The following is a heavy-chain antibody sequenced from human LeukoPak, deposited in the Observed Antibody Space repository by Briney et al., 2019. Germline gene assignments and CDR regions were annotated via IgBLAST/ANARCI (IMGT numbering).Heavy chain of an antibody. J-gene: IGHJ4*02. CDR2: INHSGST. CDR1: GDSISSSSSY. D-gene: IGHD2-2*01. CDR3: ARGQPDLDY. V-gene: IGHV4-39*07. Sequence: SETLSLTCSVSGDSISSSSSYWGWIRQPPGKGLEWIGEINHSGSTNYNPSLKSRVTISVDTSKNQFSLKLSSVTAADTAVYYCARGQPDLDYWGQGTLVTVSS.